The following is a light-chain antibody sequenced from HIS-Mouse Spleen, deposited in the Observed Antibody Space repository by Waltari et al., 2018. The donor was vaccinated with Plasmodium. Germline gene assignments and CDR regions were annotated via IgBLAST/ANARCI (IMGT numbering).Light chain of an antibody. CDR1: RSHIRSNY. CDR2: DNN. J-gene: IGLJ3*02. V-gene: IGLV1-51*01. Sequence: QSVLPQHPPVASVPGHYVTITSPGTRSHIRSNYLSCYQQLPGTVPKLLIYDNNKRPSGIPDRFSGSKSGTSATLGITGLQTGDEADYYCGTWDSSLSAWVFGGGTKLTVL. CDR3: GTWDSSLSAWV.